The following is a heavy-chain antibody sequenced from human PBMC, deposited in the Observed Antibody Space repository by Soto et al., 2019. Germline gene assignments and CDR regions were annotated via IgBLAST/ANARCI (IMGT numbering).Heavy chain of an antibody. J-gene: IGHJ4*02. Sequence: GGSLRLSCAASGFTFSTSGMHWVRQAPGKGLEWVAVISHDGRNKYFADSVQGRFTISRDNSKNTLYLHLNSLRADDTAVYYCARDSGVPMVVEAVLAYYFDYWGQGTLVTVSS. CDR3: ARDSGVPMVVEAVLAYYFDY. CDR2: ISHDGRNK. D-gene: IGHD2-15*01. CDR1: GFTFSTSG. V-gene: IGHV3-30*03.